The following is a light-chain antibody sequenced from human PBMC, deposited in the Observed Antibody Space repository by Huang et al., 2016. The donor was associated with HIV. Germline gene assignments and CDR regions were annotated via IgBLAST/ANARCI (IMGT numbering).Light chain of an antibody. CDR2: GAS. Sequence: EIVLTQSPGTLSLSPGERATLSCRASQSITTYLAWYQQRPGQAPRLLIYGASARAIGIPDRFSGSGSGTDFTLTISSLEPEDFAVYYCQHYGNSPLFGPGTKVDLK. V-gene: IGKV3-20*01. CDR3: QHYGNSPL. J-gene: IGKJ3*01. CDR1: QSITTY.